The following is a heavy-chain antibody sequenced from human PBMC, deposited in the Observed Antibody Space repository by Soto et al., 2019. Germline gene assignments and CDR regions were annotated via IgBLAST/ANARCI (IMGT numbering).Heavy chain of an antibody. D-gene: IGHD4-17*01. Sequence: PSETLSLTCTVSGGSITSSSYYWGWIRQPPGKGLEWIGGIYYSGMSYYNPSLKSRVTMSVDTSKNQFSLTLNSVTAADAAVYYCARQRTTVVTQAYFDHWGQGTMVT. V-gene: IGHV4-39*01. CDR2: IYYSGMS. CDR3: ARQRTTVVTQAYFDH. CDR1: GGSITSSSYY. J-gene: IGHJ4*02.